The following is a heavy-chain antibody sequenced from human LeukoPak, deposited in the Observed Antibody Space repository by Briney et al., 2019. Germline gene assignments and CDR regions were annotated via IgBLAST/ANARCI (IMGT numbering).Heavy chain of an antibody. CDR1: GFTFSRYA. CDR3: ARQVSCDTTTCYAGMPPDF. Sequence: PGGSLRLSCAASGFTFSRYAMSWVRQTPEKGLELVSVISGSDGSTYYADSVRGRSTISRDDSGNTLFLQMNSLRAEDTAVHYCARQVSCDTTTCYAGMPPDFWGQGTLVTVSS. D-gene: IGHD2-2*01. V-gene: IGHV3-23*01. CDR2: ISGSDGST. J-gene: IGHJ4*02.